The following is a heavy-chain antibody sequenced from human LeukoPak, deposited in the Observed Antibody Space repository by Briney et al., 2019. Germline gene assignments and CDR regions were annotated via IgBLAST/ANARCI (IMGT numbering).Heavy chain of an antibody. CDR1: GGSISSSSYY. V-gene: IGHV4-39*06. CDR2: IYYSGST. Sequence: SETLSLTCAVSGGSISSSSYYWGWIRQPPGRGLEWIGSIYYSGSTYYNPSLKSRVTISVDTSKNQFALKLSSVTAADTAVYYCARGPGITGTTDWFDPWGQGTLVTVSS. J-gene: IGHJ5*02. D-gene: IGHD1-7*01. CDR3: ARGPGITGTTDWFDP.